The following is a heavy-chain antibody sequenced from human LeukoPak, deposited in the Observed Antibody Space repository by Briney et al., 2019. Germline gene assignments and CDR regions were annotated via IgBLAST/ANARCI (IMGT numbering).Heavy chain of an antibody. D-gene: IGHD5-18*01. Sequence: SGRSLRLSCAASGFTFSSYAMHWVRQAPGKGLEWVAVISYDGSNKYYADSVKGRFTISRDNAKNSLYLQMNSLRAEDTAVYYCARDVGYRSWFDPWGQGTLVIVSS. CDR3: ARDVGYRSWFDP. CDR1: GFTFSSYA. J-gene: IGHJ5*02. CDR2: ISYDGSNK. V-gene: IGHV3-30-3*01.